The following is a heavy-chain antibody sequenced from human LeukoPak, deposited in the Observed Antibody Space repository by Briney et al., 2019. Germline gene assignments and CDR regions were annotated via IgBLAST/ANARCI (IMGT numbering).Heavy chain of an antibody. D-gene: IGHD1-14*01. CDR1: GFTFSSYS. CDR2: ISSSSSYI. V-gene: IGHV3-21*01. J-gene: IGHJ3*02. CDR3: ARERGVTPHDAFDI. Sequence: GGSLRLSCAASGFTFSSYSMNWVRQAPGKGLEWVSSISSSSSYIYYADSVKGRFTISRDNAKNSLYLQMSSLRAEDTAVYYCARERGVTPHDAFDIWGQGTMVTVSS.